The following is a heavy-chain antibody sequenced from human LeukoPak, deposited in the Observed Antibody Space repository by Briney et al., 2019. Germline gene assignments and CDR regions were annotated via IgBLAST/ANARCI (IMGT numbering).Heavy chain of an antibody. D-gene: IGHD3-9*01. Sequence: PPGGSLRLSCAASGFTFSSYSMNWVRQAPGKGLEWVTGISGSGDDTYYADSVKGRFTVSRDNSKNTLYLQMNSLRVEDTAVYYCAKGDASPVHLLTGHWGQGTLVTVSS. J-gene: IGHJ4*02. CDR1: GFTFSSYS. V-gene: IGHV3-23*01. CDR3: AKGDASPVHLLTGH. CDR2: ISGSGDDT.